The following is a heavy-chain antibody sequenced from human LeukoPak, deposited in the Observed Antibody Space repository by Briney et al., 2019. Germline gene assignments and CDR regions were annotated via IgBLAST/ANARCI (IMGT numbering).Heavy chain of an antibody. CDR2: IKEDGREK. D-gene: IGHD6-19*01. V-gene: IGHV3-7*01. CDR1: EFTFRTYW. CDR3: ATSQTTSGRYGNAFDI. J-gene: IGHJ3*02. Sequence: GGSLRLSCAASEFTFRTYWMSWVRQAPGKGLEWVANIKEDGREKYYMDSVKGQFTISRDNAKNSLYLQMNSLRVEDTAVYYCATSQTTSGRYGNAFDIWGQGTMVTVSS.